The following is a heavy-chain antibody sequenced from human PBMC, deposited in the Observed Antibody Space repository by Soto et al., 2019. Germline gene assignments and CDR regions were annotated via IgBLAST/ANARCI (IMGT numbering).Heavy chain of an antibody. CDR3: ARSYSSSSGFDP. V-gene: IGHV5-10-1*01. CDR2: IDPSDSYT. Sequence: GASLKISCKGSGYSFTSYWISWVRQMPGKGLEWMGRIDPSDSYTNYSPSFQGHVTISADKSISTAYLQWSSLKASDTAMYYCARSYSSSSGFDPWGQGTLVTAPQ. J-gene: IGHJ5*02. CDR1: GYSFTSYW. D-gene: IGHD6-6*01.